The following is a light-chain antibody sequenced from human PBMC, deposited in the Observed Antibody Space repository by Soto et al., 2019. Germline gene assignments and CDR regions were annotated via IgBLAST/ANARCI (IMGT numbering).Light chain of an antibody. J-gene: IGKJ2*01. CDR2: WAS. CDR3: QQYT. Sequence: DIVMTQSPDSLAVSLGERATINCKSSQSVLLSSNNKNYLAWYQQKPGQPPKLLIYWASTRESGVPDRFSGSGSGTDFTLSISSLQAEDVAVYSCQQYTFGQGTKLEI. V-gene: IGKV4-1*01. CDR1: QSVLLSSNNKNY.